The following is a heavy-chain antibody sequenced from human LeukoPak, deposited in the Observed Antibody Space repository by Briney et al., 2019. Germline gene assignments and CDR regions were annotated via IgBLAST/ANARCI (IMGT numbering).Heavy chain of an antibody. Sequence: GGSLRLSCTASGFIVSDNCMSWVRQAPGKGLEWVSLIYSLGDTYYADSVKGRFTISRDNSKNTVYLQMNSLRVDDTAVYYCANGIAAASYYYYGMDVWGQGTTVTVSS. CDR3: ANGIAAASYYYYGMDV. CDR1: GFIVSDNC. CDR2: IYSLGDT. V-gene: IGHV3-53*01. D-gene: IGHD6-13*01. J-gene: IGHJ6*02.